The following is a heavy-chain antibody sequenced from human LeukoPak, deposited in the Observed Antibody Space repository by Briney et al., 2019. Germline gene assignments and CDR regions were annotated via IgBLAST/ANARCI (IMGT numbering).Heavy chain of an antibody. CDR2: TYYRSKWYN. D-gene: IGHD3-22*01. CDR3: ARGADYYDSSGYYLYDY. J-gene: IGHJ4*02. CDR1: GDSVSSNSAA. Sequence: SQTLSLTCAISGDSVSSNSAAWNWIRQSPSRGLEWLGRTYYRSKWYNDYAVSVKSRITINPDTSKNQFSLQLNSVTPEDTAVYYCARGADYYDSSGYYLYDYWGQGTLVTVSS. V-gene: IGHV6-1*01.